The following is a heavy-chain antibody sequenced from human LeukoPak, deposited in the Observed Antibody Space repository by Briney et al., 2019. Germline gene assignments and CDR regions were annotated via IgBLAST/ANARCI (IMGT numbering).Heavy chain of an antibody. V-gene: IGHV4-39*01. CDR1: GGSISSSSYY. CDR3: ARLVSGYYYYMDV. CDR2: IYYSGST. Sequence: SETLSLACTVSGGSISSSSYYWGWIRQPPGKGLEWIGSIYYSGSTYYNPSLKSRVIISVDTSKNQFSLKLSSVTAADTAVYYCARLVSGYYYYMDVWGKGTTVIVSS. J-gene: IGHJ6*03.